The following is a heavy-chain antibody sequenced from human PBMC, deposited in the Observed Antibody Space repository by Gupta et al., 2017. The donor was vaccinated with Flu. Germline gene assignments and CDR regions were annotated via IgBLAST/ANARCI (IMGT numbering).Heavy chain of an antibody. CDR3: AKTALATARYTWFDS. CDR2: IYYTGNT. Sequence: SIRGGGHYYWTWLRQHPGKGLEFIGFIYYTGNTYYNPPLKSRLNISVDTSKNEFSLKLTSVTAADTAVYYCAKTALATARYTWFDSWGQGTLVAVSS. J-gene: IGHJ5*01. D-gene: IGHD1-1*01. CDR1: SIRGGGHYY. V-gene: IGHV4-31*02.